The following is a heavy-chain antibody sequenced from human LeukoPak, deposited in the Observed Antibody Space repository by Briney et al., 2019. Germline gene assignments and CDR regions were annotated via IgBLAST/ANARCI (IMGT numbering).Heavy chain of an antibody. V-gene: IGHV3-48*02. Sequence: GGSLRLSCAASGFTFSSYSMNWVRQAPGKGLEWVSYISSSSSTIYYADSVKGRFTISRDNAKNSLYLRMNSLRDEDTAVYYCARYGDQRIDYWGQGTLVTVSS. CDR2: ISSSSSTI. CDR1: GFTFSSYS. D-gene: IGHD2-21*02. CDR3: ARYGDQRIDY. J-gene: IGHJ4*02.